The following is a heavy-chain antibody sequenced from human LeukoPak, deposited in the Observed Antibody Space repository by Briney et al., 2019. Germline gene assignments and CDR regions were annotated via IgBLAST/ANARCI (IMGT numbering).Heavy chain of an antibody. D-gene: IGHD2-2*01. CDR1: GGTFISYA. CDR3: ATPREGTSWPPPNLNYYYYYGMDV. CDR2: IIPLFGTA. Sequence: ASVKVSCKASGGTFISYAISWVRQAPGQGLEWMGGIIPLFGTANYAQKFQGRVTITADKSTSTAYMELSSLRSEDTAVYYCATPREGTSWPPPNLNYYYYYGMDVWGKGTTVTVSS. J-gene: IGHJ6*04. V-gene: IGHV1-69*06.